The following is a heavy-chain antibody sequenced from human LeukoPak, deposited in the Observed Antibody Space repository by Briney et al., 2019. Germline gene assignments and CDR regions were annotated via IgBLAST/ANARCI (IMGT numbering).Heavy chain of an antibody. CDR3: AGGSGSGWMVDS. CDR1: GASLSTYS. CDR2: LHYSGTT. D-gene: IGHD6-19*01. V-gene: IGHV4-59*01. Sequence: KSSETLSLTCTVSGASLSTYSCVWIRQPPGKGLEWIGHLHYSGTTNYNTSLKSRVTISVDTSKNQFSLKLSSVTAADTAVYYCAGGSGSGWMVDSWGQGILVTVSS. J-gene: IGHJ4*02.